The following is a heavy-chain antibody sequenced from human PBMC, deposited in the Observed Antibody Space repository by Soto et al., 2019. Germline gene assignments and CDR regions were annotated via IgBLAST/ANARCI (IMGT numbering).Heavy chain of an antibody. J-gene: IGHJ5*02. Sequence: SETLSLTCAVSGGSISSSNWWSWVRQPPVKGLEWIGEIYHSGSTNYNPSLRSRVTISVDKSKNQFSLKLSSVTAADTAVYYCARGSAARFQLSWFDPGGQGTLVNVSS. CDR3: ARGSAARFQLSWFDP. D-gene: IGHD6-6*01. CDR1: GGSISSSNW. CDR2: IYHSGST. V-gene: IGHV4-4*02.